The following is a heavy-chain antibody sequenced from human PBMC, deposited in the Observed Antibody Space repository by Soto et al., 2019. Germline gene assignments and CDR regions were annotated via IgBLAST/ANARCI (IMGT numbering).Heavy chain of an antibody. V-gene: IGHV4-4*07. J-gene: IGHJ3*02. Sequence: SETLSLTCPVSGASITNFYWSWIRQSARKGLEWIGRIYTRGSTDYNPSLKSRVTMSIDTSKNHFFLNLTSVTAADTAVYYCATYRKFFQIWGQGTKVTVSS. CDR3: ATYRKFFQI. CDR2: IYTRGST. CDR1: GASITNFY.